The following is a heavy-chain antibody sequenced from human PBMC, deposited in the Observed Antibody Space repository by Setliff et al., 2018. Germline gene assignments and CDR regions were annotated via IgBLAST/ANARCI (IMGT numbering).Heavy chain of an antibody. CDR1: GGSINSRTYY. D-gene: IGHD3-3*01. CDR2: IYTSWST. V-gene: IGHV4-61*09. J-gene: IGHJ6*03. Sequence: PSETLSLTCTVSGGSINSRTYYWSWIRQSAGKGLEWIGHIYTSWSTVYNPSPKSRVTMSVDTSKNQFSLELTSVTAADTAVYYCARVSGFLYIDVWGNGTTVTVSS. CDR3: ARVSGFLYIDV.